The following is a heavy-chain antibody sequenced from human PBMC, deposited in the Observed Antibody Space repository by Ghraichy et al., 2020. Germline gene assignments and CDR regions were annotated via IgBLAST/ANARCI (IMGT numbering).Heavy chain of an antibody. D-gene: IGHD5-12*01. V-gene: IGHV4-4*02. CDR1: GGSISSSNW. CDR3: ASPCSGYDSLCGMDV. CDR2: IYHDGST. Sequence: SETLSLTCAVSGGSISSSNWWSWVRQPPGKGLEWIGEIYHDGSTNYSPSLKSRVTLSVDKSKNQFSLKLSSVTAADTAVYYCASPCSGYDSLCGMDVWGQGTTVTVSS. J-gene: IGHJ6*02.